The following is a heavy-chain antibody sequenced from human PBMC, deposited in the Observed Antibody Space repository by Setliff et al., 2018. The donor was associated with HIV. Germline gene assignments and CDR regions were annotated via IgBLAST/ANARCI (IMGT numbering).Heavy chain of an antibody. CDR3: TRKLAPGHGMDV. CDR1: GFTFTSYW. CDR2: ITQDGSEK. J-gene: IGHJ6*02. D-gene: IGHD3-3*02. Sequence: SLRLSCAASGFTFTSYWMIWVRQAPGRGLEWVANITQDGSEKNYVDSVKGRFTISRDNAKNSLYLQMDSLRVEDTTVYYCTRKLAPGHGMDVWGQGTTVTVSS. V-gene: IGHV3-7*01.